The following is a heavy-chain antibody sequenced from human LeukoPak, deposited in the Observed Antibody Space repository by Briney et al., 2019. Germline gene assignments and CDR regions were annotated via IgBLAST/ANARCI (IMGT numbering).Heavy chain of an antibody. D-gene: IGHD5-18*01. J-gene: IGHJ5*02. CDR2: ISTSGST. CDR1: GGSISTYY. V-gene: IGHV4-4*07. Sequence: PSETLSLTCTVSGGSISTYYWSWIRQPAGKGLEWIGRISTSGSTDYSSSLKSRVTISVDTSKNQFSLKLSSVTAADTAVYYCARGRRYSYSWFDPWGQGTLVTVSS. CDR3: ARGRRYSYSWFDP.